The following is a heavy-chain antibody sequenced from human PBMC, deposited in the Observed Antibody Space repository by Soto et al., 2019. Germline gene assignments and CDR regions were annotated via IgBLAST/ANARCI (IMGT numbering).Heavy chain of an antibody. CDR3: ARVGGYLTRALYYYYYYGMDV. J-gene: IGHJ6*02. V-gene: IGHV3-7*01. CDR2: IKQDGSEK. D-gene: IGHD5-12*01. Sequence: GSLRLSCAASGFTFSSYWMSWVRQAPGKGLEWVANIKQDGSEKYYVDSVKGRFTISRDNAKNSLYLQMNSLRAEDTAVYYCARVGGYLTRALYYYYYYGMDVWGQGTTVTVS. CDR1: GFTFSSYW.